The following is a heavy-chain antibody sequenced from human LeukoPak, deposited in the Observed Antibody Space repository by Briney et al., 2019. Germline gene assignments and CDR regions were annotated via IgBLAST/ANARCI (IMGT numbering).Heavy chain of an antibody. CDR3: ARGFGYCSGGSCYSGPYYFDY. Sequence: SETLSLTCAVYGGSFSGYYGSWIRQPPGKGLEWIGEINHSGSTNYNPSLKSRVTISVDTSKNQFSLKLSSVAAADTAVYYCARGFGYCSGGSCYSGPYYFDYWGQRTLVTVSS. D-gene: IGHD2-15*01. J-gene: IGHJ4*02. CDR2: INHSGST. V-gene: IGHV4-34*01. CDR1: GGSFSGYY.